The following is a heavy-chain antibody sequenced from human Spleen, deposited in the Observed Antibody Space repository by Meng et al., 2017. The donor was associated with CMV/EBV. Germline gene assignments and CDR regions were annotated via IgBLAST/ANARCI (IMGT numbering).Heavy chain of an antibody. J-gene: IGHJ4*02. Sequence: GESLKISCAASGFTVSNNYMSWVRQAPGKGLEWVSVIYSGGRTFYAESVKGRFTISRDNSKNTLYLQMNGLRDGDTGLYYCARARSPTHFDYWGQGALVTVSS. CDR2: IYSGGRT. CDR1: GFTVSNNY. V-gene: IGHV3-66*01. CDR3: ARARSPTHFDY.